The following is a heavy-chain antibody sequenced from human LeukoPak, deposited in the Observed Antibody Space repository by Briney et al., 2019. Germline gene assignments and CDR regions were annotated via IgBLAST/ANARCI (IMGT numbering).Heavy chain of an antibody. CDR1: GFTFSTYS. D-gene: IGHD6-13*01. CDR2: ISSISSII. V-gene: IGHV3-48*01. CDR3: ARSRPGTEAGQPNFDY. J-gene: IGHJ4*02. Sequence: GGSLRLSCAASGFTFSTYSMSWVRQAPGKGLEWISYISSISSIIYYADSVKGRFTTSRDNAKSSLYLQMNSLRAEDTAVFYCARSRPGTEAGQPNFDYWGQGTLVTVSS.